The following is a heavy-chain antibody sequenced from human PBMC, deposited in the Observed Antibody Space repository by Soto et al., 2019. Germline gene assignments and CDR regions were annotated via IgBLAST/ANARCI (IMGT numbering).Heavy chain of an antibody. CDR1: GFTFSNAW. D-gene: IGHD2-15*01. CDR2: IKSKTDGGTT. CDR3: ARRRENNIVVVVVAAQNWYFDL. V-gene: IGHV3-15*01. J-gene: IGHJ2*01. Sequence: GGSLRLSCAASGFTFSNAWMSWVRQAPGKGLEWVGRIKSKTDGGTTDFAAPVKGRFAISRDDSKNTLYLQMNSLRAEDTAVYYCARRRENNIVVVVVAAQNWYFDLWGRGTLVTVSS.